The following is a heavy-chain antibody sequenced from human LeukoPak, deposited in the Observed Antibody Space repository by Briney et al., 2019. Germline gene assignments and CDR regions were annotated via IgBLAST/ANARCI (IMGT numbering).Heavy chain of an antibody. D-gene: IGHD2-15*01. CDR2: IYTSGST. V-gene: IGHV4-61*02. Sequence: SEALSLTCTVSGRSISSGSYYWSWIRQPAGKGLEWIGRIYTSGSTNYNPSLKSRVTISVDTSKNQFSLKLSSVTAADTAVYYCARGPTYCSSSSCLQGEWGQGTLVTVSS. CDR1: GRSISSGSYY. J-gene: IGHJ4*02. CDR3: ARGPTYCSSSSCLQGE.